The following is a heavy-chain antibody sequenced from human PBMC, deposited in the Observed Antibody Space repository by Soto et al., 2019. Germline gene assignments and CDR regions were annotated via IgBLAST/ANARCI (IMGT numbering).Heavy chain of an antibody. Sequence: QVQLQQWGAGLLMPSETLSLTCAVYGGSFSGYYWSWLRQPPGKGPEWIGEINYSGSTKYNPSLESRVTISVDTSKNQFSLKLNSVSAADKAVYYCARTGGMDVWSQGATVTVSS. V-gene: IGHV4-34*01. J-gene: IGHJ6*02. CDR3: ARTGGMDV. CDR1: GGSFSGYY. CDR2: INYSGST.